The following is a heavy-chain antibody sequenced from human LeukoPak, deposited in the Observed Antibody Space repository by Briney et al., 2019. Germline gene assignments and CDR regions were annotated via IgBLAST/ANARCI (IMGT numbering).Heavy chain of an antibody. CDR3: ARDQGPDHYDSGYNDY. V-gene: IGHV3-33*01. CDR1: GFTFSSHG. D-gene: IGHD3-22*01. CDR2: IWYDGSNK. J-gene: IGHJ4*02. Sequence: GGSLRLSCAASGFTFSSHGMHWVRQAPGKGLEWVAVIWYDGSNKYYADSVKGRFTISRDNSKSTLYLQMNSLRAEDTAVYYCARDQGPDHYDSGYNDYWGQGTLVTVSS.